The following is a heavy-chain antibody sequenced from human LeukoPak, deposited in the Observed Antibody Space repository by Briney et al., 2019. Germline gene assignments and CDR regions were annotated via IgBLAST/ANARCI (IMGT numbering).Heavy chain of an antibody. Sequence: GRSLRLSCAASGFTFSSYGMHWVRQAPGKGLEWVSVIYSGGSTYYADSVKGRFTISRDNSKNTLYLQMNSLRAEDTAVYYCARDIERVTGTTYYYYYGMDVWGQGTTVTVSS. J-gene: IGHJ6*02. CDR2: IYSGGST. CDR1: GFTFSSYG. V-gene: IGHV3-66*02. CDR3: ARDIERVTGTTYYYYYGMDV. D-gene: IGHD1-7*01.